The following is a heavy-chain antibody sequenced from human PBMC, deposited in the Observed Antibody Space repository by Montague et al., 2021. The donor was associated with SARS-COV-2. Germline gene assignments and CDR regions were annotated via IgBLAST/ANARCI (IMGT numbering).Heavy chain of an antibody. D-gene: IGHD3-22*01. Sequence: SETLSLTCTASGDSFTSRTYSWGWIRQPPGKGLEWIGNMYYNGSTHFNPSLKSRATMSVDSSKNQFSLKLSSVTAADTAVYFCATKKYYNVSGALYGWFDPWGQGALVTVSS. J-gene: IGHJ5*02. V-gene: IGHV4-39*01. CDR2: MYYNGST. CDR3: ATKKYYNVSGALYGWFDP. CDR1: GDSFTSRTYS.